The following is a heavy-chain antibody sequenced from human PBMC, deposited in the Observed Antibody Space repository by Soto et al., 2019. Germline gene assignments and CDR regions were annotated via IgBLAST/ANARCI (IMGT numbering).Heavy chain of an antibody. CDR2: ISSSSSYI. J-gene: IGHJ3*02. CDR1: GFTFSSYS. D-gene: IGHD4-17*01. Sequence: GGSLRLSCAASGFTFSSYSMNWVRQAPGKGLEWVSSISSSSSYIYYADSVKGRFTISRDNAKNSLYLQMNSLRAEDTAVYYCARAPTVTNDAFDIWGQGTMVTVSS. CDR3: ARAPTVTNDAFDI. V-gene: IGHV3-21*01.